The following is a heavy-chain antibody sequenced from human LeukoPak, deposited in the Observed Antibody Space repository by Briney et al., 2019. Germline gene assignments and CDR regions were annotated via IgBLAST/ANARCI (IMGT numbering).Heavy chain of an antibody. D-gene: IGHD7-27*01. J-gene: IGHJ4*02. CDR3: AKDHNWGSPRRVDY. Sequence: PGGSLRLSCAASGFTFSSHGMSWVRQAPGKGLEWVSCISGRGGSTYYADSVKGRFTISRDNSKNTLYLQMNSLRAEDTAVYYCAKDHNWGSPRRVDYWGQGTLVTVSS. V-gene: IGHV3-23*01. CDR1: GFTFSSHG. CDR2: ISGRGGST.